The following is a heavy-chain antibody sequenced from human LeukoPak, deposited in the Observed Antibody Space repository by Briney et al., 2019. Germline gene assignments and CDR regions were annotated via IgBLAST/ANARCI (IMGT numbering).Heavy chain of an antibody. CDR3: AKDQGYDYVWGSYRVGFDY. CDR1: GFTFSSYW. CDR2: IKQDGSEK. V-gene: IGHV3-7*01. Sequence: GGSLRLSCAASGFTFSSYWMSWVRQAPGKGLEWVANIKQDGSEKYYVDSVKGRFTISRDNAKNSLYLQMNSLRAEDTAVYYCAKDQGYDYVWGSYRVGFDYWGQGTLVTVSS. J-gene: IGHJ4*02. D-gene: IGHD3-16*02.